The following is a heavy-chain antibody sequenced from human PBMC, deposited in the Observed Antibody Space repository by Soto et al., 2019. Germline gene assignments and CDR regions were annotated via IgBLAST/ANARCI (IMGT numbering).Heavy chain of an antibody. Sequence: ETLSLTCTVSGGSISSNNYYWGWIRQPPGKGLEWIGTIYYSGSTYYNPSLKSRVTISVDTSKNQFSLKLSSVTAADTAVYYCARLDYGDGGAFDIWGQGTMVTVSS. V-gene: IGHV4-39*01. CDR1: GGSISSNNYY. CDR2: IYYSGST. J-gene: IGHJ3*02. D-gene: IGHD4-17*01. CDR3: ARLDYGDGGAFDI.